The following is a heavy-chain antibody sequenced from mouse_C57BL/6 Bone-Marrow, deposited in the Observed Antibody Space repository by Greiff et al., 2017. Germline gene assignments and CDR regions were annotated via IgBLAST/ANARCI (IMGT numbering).Heavy chain of an antibody. V-gene: IGHV1-59*01. CDR3: ARPITTVVASYWYFDV. J-gene: IGHJ1*03. D-gene: IGHD1-1*01. CDR1: GYTFTSYW. Sequence: QVQLQQPGAELVRPGTSVKLSCKASGYTFTSYWMHWVKQRPGQGLEWIGVIDPSDSYTNYNQKFKGKATLTVDTSSSTAYMQLSSLTSEDSAVYYCARPITTVVASYWYFDVWGTGTTVTVSS. CDR2: IDPSDSYT.